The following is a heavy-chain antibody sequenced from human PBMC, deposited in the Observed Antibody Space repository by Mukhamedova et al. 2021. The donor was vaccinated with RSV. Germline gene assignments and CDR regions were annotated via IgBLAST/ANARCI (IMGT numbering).Heavy chain of an antibody. Sequence: EYMGRTYYRSKWYSDYAASVKSRITINADTSKNQFSLHLNSVTPEDTAVYYCARGGAAAGYALDYWCQGTLVTVSS. CDR3: ARGGAAAGYALDY. J-gene: IGHJ4*02. D-gene: IGHD6-13*01. CDR2: TYYRSKWYS. V-gene: IGHV6-1*01.